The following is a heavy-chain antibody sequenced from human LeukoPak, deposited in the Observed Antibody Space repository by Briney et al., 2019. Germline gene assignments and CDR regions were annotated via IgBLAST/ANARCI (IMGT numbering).Heavy chain of an antibody. J-gene: IGHJ5*02. D-gene: IGHD3-22*01. CDR3: ARDNYFGGSDEYYYDSSGYYWFDP. V-gene: IGHV1-18*01. CDR2: ISAYNGST. Sequence: ASVKVSCKASGYTFTSYGISWVRQAPGQGLEWMGWISAYNGSTNYARKLQGRVTMTTDTSTSTAYMELRSLRSDDTAVYYCARDNYFGGSDEYYYDSSGYYWFDPWGQGTLVTVSS. CDR1: GYTFTSYG.